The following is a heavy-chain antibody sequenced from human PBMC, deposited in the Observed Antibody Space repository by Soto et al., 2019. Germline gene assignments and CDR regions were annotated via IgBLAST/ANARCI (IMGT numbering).Heavy chain of an antibody. CDR1: GGSISSYY. Sequence: SETLSLTCTVSGGSISSYYWSWIRQPAGKGLEWIGRIYTSGRTNYNPSLKSRVTMSVDTSKNRFSLKLASVTTADTAVYYCARMFDNYVNGNWFDPWGQGTLVTVSS. V-gene: IGHV4-4*07. J-gene: IGHJ5*02. CDR2: IYTSGRT. D-gene: IGHD3-10*02. CDR3: ARMFDNYVNGNWFDP.